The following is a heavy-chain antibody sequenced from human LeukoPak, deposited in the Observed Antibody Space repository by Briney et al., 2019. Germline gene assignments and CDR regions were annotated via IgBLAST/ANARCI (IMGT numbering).Heavy chain of an antibody. D-gene: IGHD2-2*02. J-gene: IGHJ4*02. CDR1: GFTFSSYA. CDR3: AKATSATCYTPIDY. CDR2: ISGSGGNT. V-gene: IGHV3-23*01. Sequence: GGSLRLSCAASGFTFSSYAMSWVRQAPGKGLEWVSSISGSGGNTYYVDSVKGRFTISRDSSKNTLYLQMSSLRAEDTAIYYCAKATSATCYTPIDYWGQGILVTVSS.